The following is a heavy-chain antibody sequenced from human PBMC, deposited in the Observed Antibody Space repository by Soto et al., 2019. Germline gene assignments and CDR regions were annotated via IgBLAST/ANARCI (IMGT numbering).Heavy chain of an antibody. CDR2: IYYSGST. CDR3: ARDFYGSDPGRFDP. D-gene: IGHD3-10*01. V-gene: IGHV4-61*08. CDR1: GGSISSGGYY. Sequence: SETLSLTCTVSGGSISSGGYYWSWIRQHPGKGLEWIGYIYYSGSTNYNPSLKSRVTISVDTSKNQFSLKLSSVTAADTAVYYCARDFYGSDPGRFDPWGQGTLVTVSS. J-gene: IGHJ5*02.